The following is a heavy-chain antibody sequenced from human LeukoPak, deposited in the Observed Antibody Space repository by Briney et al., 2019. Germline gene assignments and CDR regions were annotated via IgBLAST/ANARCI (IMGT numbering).Heavy chain of an antibody. D-gene: IGHD3-9*01. J-gene: IGHJ1*01. CDR1: GGTFSSYV. V-gene: IGHV1-69*13. CDR3: AREASMYDILTGYYALPKYLQH. Sequence: ASVKVSCKASGGTFSSYVISWVRQAPGQGLEWMGGIIPISGTANYAQKFQGRVTITADESTSTVYMEMSSLRSEDTAVYYCAREASMYDILTGYYALPKYLQHWGQGTLVTVSS. CDR2: IIPISGTA.